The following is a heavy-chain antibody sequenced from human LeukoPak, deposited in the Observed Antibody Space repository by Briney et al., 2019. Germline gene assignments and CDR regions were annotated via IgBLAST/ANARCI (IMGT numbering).Heavy chain of an antibody. CDR3: ARAWGYDYYDSSLFQQRRDY. CDR1: GFTFSSYA. D-gene: IGHD3-22*01. J-gene: IGHJ4*02. V-gene: IGHV3-30-3*01. CDR2: ISYDGSNK. Sequence: PGGSLRLSCAASGFTFSSYAMHWVRQAPGKGLEWVAVISYDGSNKYYADSVKGRFTISRDNSKNTLYLQMNSLRAEDTAVYYCARAWGYDYYDSSLFQQRRDYWGQGTLVTVSS.